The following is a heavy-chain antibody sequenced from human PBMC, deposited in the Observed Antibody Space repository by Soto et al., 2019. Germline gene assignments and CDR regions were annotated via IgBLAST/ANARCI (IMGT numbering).Heavy chain of an antibody. D-gene: IGHD3-22*01. CDR1: GFTFSSYA. Sequence: PXGSLRLSCAASGFTFSSYAMHGVRQAPGKGLEWVAVISYDGSNKYYADSVKGRFTISRDNSKNTLYLQMNSLRAEDTAVYYCERTKYYYDSSGCRWGQGTLVTVSS. J-gene: IGHJ4*02. CDR2: ISYDGSNK. V-gene: IGHV3-30-3*01. CDR3: ERTKYYYDSSGCR.